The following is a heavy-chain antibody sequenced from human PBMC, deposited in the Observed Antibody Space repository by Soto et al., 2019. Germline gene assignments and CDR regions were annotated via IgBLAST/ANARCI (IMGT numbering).Heavy chain of an antibody. Sequence: EVQLVESGGGLVKPGGSLRLSCAASGFTFSSYSMNWVRQAPGKGLEWVSSISSSSSYIYYADSVKGRFTISRDNAKNSLYLQMNSLRAEDTAVYYCARDRAMVRGVIMGVYGMDVWGQGTTVTVSS. D-gene: IGHD3-10*01. V-gene: IGHV3-21*01. J-gene: IGHJ6*02. CDR3: ARDRAMVRGVIMGVYGMDV. CDR1: GFTFSSYS. CDR2: ISSSSSYI.